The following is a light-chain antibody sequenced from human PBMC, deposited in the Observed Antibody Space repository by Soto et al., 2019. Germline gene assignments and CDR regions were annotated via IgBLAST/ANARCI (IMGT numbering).Light chain of an antibody. CDR2: AAS. V-gene: IGKV1-8*01. CDR3: QQYYSYPPT. J-gene: IGKJ3*01. Sequence: AIRMTQSPSSFSASTGDRVTITCRASQGISSYLAWYQQKPGKAPKLLIYAASTLQSGVPSRFSGCGSGTDFTLTISCLQTEDFATYYCQQYYSYPPTFGPGTKVDIK. CDR1: QGISSY.